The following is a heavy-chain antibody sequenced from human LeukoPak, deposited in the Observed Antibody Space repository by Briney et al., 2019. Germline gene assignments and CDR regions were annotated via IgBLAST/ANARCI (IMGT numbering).Heavy chain of an antibody. CDR3: ARGQTDGYKGNAFDI. Sequence: SETLSLTCTVSSGSISNYDWSWIRQPAGKGLEWIGRIYTSGSTNYNPSLKSRVTMSVDTSKKQFSLKLSSVTAADTAVYYCARGQTDGYKGNAFDIWGQGTMVTVSS. V-gene: IGHV4-4*07. D-gene: IGHD5-24*01. CDR2: IYTSGST. J-gene: IGHJ3*02. CDR1: SGSISNYD.